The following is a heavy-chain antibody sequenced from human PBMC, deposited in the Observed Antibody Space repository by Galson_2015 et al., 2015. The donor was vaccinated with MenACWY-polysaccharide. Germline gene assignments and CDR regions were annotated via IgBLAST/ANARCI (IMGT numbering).Heavy chain of an antibody. CDR1: GFSFNNHW. J-gene: IGHJ5*02. CDR2: MNQDGSVK. CDR3: ARGGLPGARDL. D-gene: IGHD2-2*01. Sequence: SLRLSCAASGFSFNNHWMNWVRQAPGKGLEWVANMNQDGSVKYYIDSVKGRFTISRDNAKNSLSLQMNRLRGDDTAVYYCARGGLPGARDLWGQGTLVTV. V-gene: IGHV3-7*01.